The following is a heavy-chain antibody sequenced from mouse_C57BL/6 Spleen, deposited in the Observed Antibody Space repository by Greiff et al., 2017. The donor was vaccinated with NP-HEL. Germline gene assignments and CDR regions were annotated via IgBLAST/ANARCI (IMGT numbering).Heavy chain of an antibody. Sequence: VQLQQSGPELVKPGASVKISCKASGYTFTDYYMNWVKQSHGKSLEWIGDINPNNGGTSYNQKFKGKATLTVDKSSSTAYMELRSLTSEDSAVYYCARSLYDGYWMDYWGQGTSVTVSS. D-gene: IGHD2-3*01. CDR3: ARSLYDGYWMDY. CDR1: GYTFTDYY. J-gene: IGHJ4*01. CDR2: INPNNGGT. V-gene: IGHV1-26*01.